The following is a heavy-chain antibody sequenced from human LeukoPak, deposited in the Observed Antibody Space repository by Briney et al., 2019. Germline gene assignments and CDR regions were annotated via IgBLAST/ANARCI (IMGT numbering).Heavy chain of an antibody. D-gene: IGHD1-26*01. V-gene: IGHV4-59*08. CDR2: IYYSGST. CDR3: ARHSGSSPHYFDY. CDR1: GGSISSYY. Sequence: SETLSLTCTVSGGSISSYYWSWLRQPPGKGLEWIGFIYYSGSTHYKSSLKSRVTISVDTSKNQFSLRLSSVTAADAAVYYCARHSGSSPHYFDYWGQGTLVTVSS. J-gene: IGHJ4*02.